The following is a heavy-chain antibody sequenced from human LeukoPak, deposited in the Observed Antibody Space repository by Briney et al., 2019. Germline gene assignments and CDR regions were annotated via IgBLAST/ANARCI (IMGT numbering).Heavy chain of an antibody. D-gene: IGHD6-13*01. Sequence: GGSLSLSRAASGFTVSSNYISWVRQAPGKGLEWVSFIYSGGSTYYADPVKGRVTISRDNYKNTLYLQINSLRAEGTAVYYCARDRLSSSSWYAPFDYWGQGTLVTVSS. V-gene: IGHV3-66*02. CDR2: IYSGGST. CDR3: ARDRLSSSSWYAPFDY. CDR1: GFTVSSNY. J-gene: IGHJ4*02.